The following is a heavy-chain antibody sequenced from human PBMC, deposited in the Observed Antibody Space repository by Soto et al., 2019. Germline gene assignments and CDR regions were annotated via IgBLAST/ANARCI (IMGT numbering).Heavy chain of an antibody. CDR1: GFTFSSYG. CDR2: ISYDGSNK. D-gene: IGHD1-26*01. CDR3: AKDMGDIVGATTEYYYYGMDV. J-gene: IGHJ6*02. V-gene: IGHV3-30*18. Sequence: GGSLRLSCAASGFTFSSYGMHWVRQAPGKGLEWVAVISYDGSNKYYADSVKGRFTISRDNSKNTLYLQMNSLRAEDTAVYYCAKDMGDIVGATTEYYYYGMDVWGQGTTVTVSS.